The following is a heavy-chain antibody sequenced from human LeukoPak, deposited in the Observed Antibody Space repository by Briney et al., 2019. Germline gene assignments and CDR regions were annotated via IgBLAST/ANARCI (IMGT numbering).Heavy chain of an antibody. D-gene: IGHD6-13*01. J-gene: IGHJ4*02. CDR2: INQSGST. CDR1: GGSFSGYY. V-gene: IGHV4-34*01. CDR3: ARVPIGIAAAGSGDY. Sequence: SETLSLTCAVYGGSFSGYYWSWIRQPPGKGLEWIGEINQSGSTDYNPSLKSRVTISVDTSKNQFSLKLSSVTAADTAVYYCARVPIGIAAAGSGDYWGQGTLVTVSS.